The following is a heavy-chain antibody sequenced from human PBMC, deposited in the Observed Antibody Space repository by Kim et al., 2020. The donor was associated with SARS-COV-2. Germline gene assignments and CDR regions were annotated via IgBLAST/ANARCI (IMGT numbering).Heavy chain of an antibody. CDR2: IRSKTYGETT. Sequence: GGSLRLSCTASGFTFADYAMIWFRQAPGKGLEWLGFIRSKTYGETTEYGTSMEGKFTISRDDSRNIVYLQMNSLKTEDTGVYFCVRDYGDSPLDYWGHGTLVIVSS. CDR3: VRDYGDSPLDY. V-gene: IGHV3-49*03. D-gene: IGHD2-21*02. J-gene: IGHJ4*01. CDR1: GFTFADYA.